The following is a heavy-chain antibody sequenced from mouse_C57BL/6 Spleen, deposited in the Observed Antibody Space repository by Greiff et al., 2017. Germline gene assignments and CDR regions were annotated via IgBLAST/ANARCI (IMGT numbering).Heavy chain of an antibody. CDR3: ARFHGNYYAMDY. D-gene: IGHD2-1*01. CDR1: GYAFSSYW. CDR2: IYPGDGDT. V-gene: IGHV1-80*01. J-gene: IGHJ4*01. Sequence: VKLQESGAELVKPGASVKISCKASGYAFSSYWMNWVKQRPGKGLEWIGQIYPGDGDTNYNGKFKGKATLTADKSSSTAYMHLSSLTSEDSAVYFCARFHGNYYAMDYWGQGTSVTVSS.